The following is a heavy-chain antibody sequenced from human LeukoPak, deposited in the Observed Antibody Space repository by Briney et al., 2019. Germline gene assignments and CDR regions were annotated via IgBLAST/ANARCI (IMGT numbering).Heavy chain of an antibody. J-gene: IGHJ4*02. CDR1: GYTFSDYTFTNYG. V-gene: IGHV1-18*01. CDR3: ALTLSGDFWSGYLSFDY. Sequence: ASVKVSCKASGYTFSDYTFTNYGISWVRQAPGQGLEWMGWISTYKSHTNYAQKLQGRVTMTTDTSTSTAYMELRSLRSDDTAVYYCALTLSGDFWSGYLSFDYWGQGTLVTVSS. CDR2: ISTYKSHT. D-gene: IGHD3-3*01.